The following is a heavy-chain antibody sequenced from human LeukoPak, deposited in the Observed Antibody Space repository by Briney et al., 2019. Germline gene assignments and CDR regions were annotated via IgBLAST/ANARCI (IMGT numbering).Heavy chain of an antibody. CDR2: ISGSGGST. Sequence: GGSLRLSCAASGFTFSSYAMSWVRQAPGKGLEWVSAISGSGGSTYYADSVKGRFTISRDNSKNTLYLQMNSLRAEDTAVYYCAKDNKDTAISYYYYGMDVWGQGTTVTVSS. CDR3: AKDNKDTAISYYYYGMDV. CDR1: GFTFSSYA. D-gene: IGHD5-18*01. J-gene: IGHJ6*02. V-gene: IGHV3-23*01.